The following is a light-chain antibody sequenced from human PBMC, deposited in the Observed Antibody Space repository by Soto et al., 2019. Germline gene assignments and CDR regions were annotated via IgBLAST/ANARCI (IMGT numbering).Light chain of an antibody. CDR3: AAWDDSLNGYVV. CDR2: SNN. J-gene: IGLJ2*01. CDR1: SSNIGSNT. Sequence: QLVLTQPPSASGTPGQRVTISCSGSSSNIGSNTVNWYQQLPGTAPKLLIYSNNQRPLGVPDRFSGSKSGTSASLAISGLQSEDEADYYCAAWDDSLNGYVVFGGGTQLTVL. V-gene: IGLV1-44*01.